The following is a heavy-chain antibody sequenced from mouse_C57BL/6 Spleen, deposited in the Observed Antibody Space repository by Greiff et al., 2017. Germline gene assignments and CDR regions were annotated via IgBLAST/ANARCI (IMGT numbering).Heavy chain of an antibody. CDR1: GFTFSSYA. CDR2: ISDGGSYT. J-gene: IGHJ3*01. CDR3: ARKGVYYSNPWFAY. D-gene: IGHD2-5*01. V-gene: IGHV5-4*03. Sequence: EVKLVESGGGLVKPGGSLKLSCAASGFTFSSYAMSWVRQTPEKRLEWVATISDGGSYTYYPDNVKGRFTISRDNAKNNLYLQMSHLKSEDTSMYYCARKGVYYSNPWFAYWGQGTLVTVAA.